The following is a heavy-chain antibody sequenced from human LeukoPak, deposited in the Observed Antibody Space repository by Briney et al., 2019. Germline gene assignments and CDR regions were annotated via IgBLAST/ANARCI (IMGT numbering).Heavy chain of an antibody. D-gene: IGHD6-13*01. J-gene: IGHJ5*02. CDR3: AREGTSRSWYRGWFDP. Sequence: SETLSLTCTVSGGSISSYYWSWIRQPPGKGLEWIGYIYYSGSTNYNPSLKSRVTISVDTSKNQFSLKLSSVTAADTAVYYCAREGTSRSWYRGWFDPWGQGTLVTVSS. CDR1: GGSISSYY. V-gene: IGHV4-59*01. CDR2: IYYSGST.